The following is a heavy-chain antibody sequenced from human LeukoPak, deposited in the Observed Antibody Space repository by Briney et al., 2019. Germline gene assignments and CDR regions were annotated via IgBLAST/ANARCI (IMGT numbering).Heavy chain of an antibody. D-gene: IGHD2-15*01. CDR1: GFTFSNYA. V-gene: IGHV3-30*04. CDR2: ISYGGNNK. CDR3: ARDRDRDIIGDGMDV. J-gene: IGHJ6*04. Sequence: GGSLRLSCAASGFTFSNYAMHWVRQAPVKGLEWVAVISYGGNNKYNADSVNARFTISRDNSKNALYLQMNSLRAEDTAVYYCARDRDRDIIGDGMDVWGKGTTVTVSS.